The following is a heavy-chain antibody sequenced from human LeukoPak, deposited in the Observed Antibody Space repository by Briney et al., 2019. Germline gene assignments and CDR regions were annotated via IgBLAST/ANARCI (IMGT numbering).Heavy chain of an antibody. Sequence: GSSVKVSCKASGGTFSSYAISWVRQAPGQGLEWMGRIIPIFGTANYAQKFQGRVTITTDESTSTAYMELSSLRSGDTAVYYCAREVDSSSWYYFDHWGQGTLVTVSS. CDR3: AREVDSSSWYYFDH. V-gene: IGHV1-69*05. CDR1: GGTFSSYA. J-gene: IGHJ4*02. D-gene: IGHD6-13*01. CDR2: IIPIFGTA.